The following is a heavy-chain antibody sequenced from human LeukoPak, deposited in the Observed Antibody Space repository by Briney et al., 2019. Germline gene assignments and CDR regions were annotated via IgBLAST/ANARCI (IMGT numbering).Heavy chain of an antibody. V-gene: IGHV4-59*01. D-gene: IGHD2-15*01. CDR2: FYYSGSD. Sequence: SETLSLTCTVSGVSITSYYWNWVRQPPGKGLEWIGYFYYSGSDNYNPSLKSRITISVDTSKNQFSLKLSSVTAADTAVYYCVRGYCSGATCSHFDYWGQGTLVTVSS. CDR1: GVSITSYY. J-gene: IGHJ4*02. CDR3: VRGYCSGATCSHFDY.